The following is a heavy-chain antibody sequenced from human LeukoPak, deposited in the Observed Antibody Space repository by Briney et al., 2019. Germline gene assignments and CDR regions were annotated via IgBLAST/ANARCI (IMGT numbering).Heavy chain of an antibody. D-gene: IGHD5-24*01. CDR3: ARNTINWFDP. V-gene: IGHV1-2*02. J-gene: IGHJ5*02. CDR2: INPNSGGT. Sequence: ASVKVSCKASGYTFTDYYMRWVRQAPGQGLEWMGWINPNSGGTNYAQKFQGRVSMTRDTSISTAYMELSRLRSDDTAVYYCARNTINWFDPWGQGVLVTVSS. CDR1: GYTFTDYY.